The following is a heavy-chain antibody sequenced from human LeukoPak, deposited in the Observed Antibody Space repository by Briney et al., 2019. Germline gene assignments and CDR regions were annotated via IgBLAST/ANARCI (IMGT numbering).Heavy chain of an antibody. Sequence: GGSLRLSCAASGFTFSSYGMNWVRQAPGKGLEWVSGISGRGGSTDYADSVKGRFTISRDNSKNTLYLQMNSLRAEDTAVYYCAKDGWVTKILYYMDVWGEGTTVTISS. CDR3: AKDGWVTKILYYMDV. D-gene: IGHD2-15*01. CDR1: GFTFSSYG. J-gene: IGHJ6*03. V-gene: IGHV3-23*01. CDR2: ISGRGGST.